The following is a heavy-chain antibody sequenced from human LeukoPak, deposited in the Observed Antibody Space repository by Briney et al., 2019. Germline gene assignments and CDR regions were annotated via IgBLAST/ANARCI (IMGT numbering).Heavy chain of an antibody. CDR1: GFTFSGYS. V-gene: IGHV3-48*02. CDR3: AREGSMGV. CDR2: ITGSSSTI. J-gene: IGHJ6*02. Sequence: GRSLRLSCAASGFTFSGYSMNWVRQAPGKGLEWLPYITGSSSTIYYADSVKGRFTISRDNAKDSLYLQMNSLRDEDTAVYYCAREGSMGVWGQGTTVTVSS.